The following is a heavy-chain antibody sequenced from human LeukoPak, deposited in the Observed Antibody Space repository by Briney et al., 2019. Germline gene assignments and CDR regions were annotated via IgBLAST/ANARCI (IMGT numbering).Heavy chain of an antibody. D-gene: IGHD4-17*01. CDR3: ARAPGEGWFDP. J-gene: IGHJ5*02. CDR2: IKQDGSEK. CDR1: GFTFSSYW. Sequence: GGSLRVSCAASGFTFSSYWMSWVRQAPGKGLEWVASIKQDGSEKYYVDSVKGRFTISRDNAKNSLYLQMNSLRAEDTALYYCARAPGEGWFDPWGQGTLVTVSS. V-gene: IGHV3-7*01.